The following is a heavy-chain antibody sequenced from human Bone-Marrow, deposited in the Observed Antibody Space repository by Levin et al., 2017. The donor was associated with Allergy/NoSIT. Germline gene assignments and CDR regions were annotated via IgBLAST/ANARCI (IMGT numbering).Heavy chain of an antibody. CDR2: IKSKTDGGTT. V-gene: IGHV3-15*01. CDR1: GFTFRNAW. Sequence: TGGSLRLSCAGSGFTFRNAWMSWVRQAPGKGLEWVGRIKSKTDGGTTDYAAPVTGRFTISRDDSKDTLNLQMNSLKTEDTAVYYCATEYYGSYNYWGQGNVVTVSS. J-gene: IGHJ4*02. D-gene: IGHD1-26*01. CDR3: ATEYYGSYNY.